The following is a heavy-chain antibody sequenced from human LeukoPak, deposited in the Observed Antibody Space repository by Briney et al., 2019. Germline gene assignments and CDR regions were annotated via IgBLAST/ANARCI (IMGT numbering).Heavy chain of an antibody. CDR3: AKDGGSYYDLRGYDY. Sequence: GGSLRLSCVASGFTFSNYAMNWVRQAPGKGLEWVSLISGTSYDTNYADSVKGRFTISRDNSKNTVYLEMNSLRAEDTAVYYCAKDGGSYYDLRGYDYWGQGTLVTVSS. V-gene: IGHV3-23*01. CDR2: ISGTSYDT. CDR1: GFTFSNYA. J-gene: IGHJ4*02. D-gene: IGHD3-22*01.